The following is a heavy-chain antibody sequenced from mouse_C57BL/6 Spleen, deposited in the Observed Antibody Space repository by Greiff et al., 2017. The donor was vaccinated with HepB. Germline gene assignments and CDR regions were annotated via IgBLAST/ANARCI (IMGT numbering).Heavy chain of an antibody. CDR3: ARSQTGRDWYFDV. D-gene: IGHD4-1*01. J-gene: IGHJ1*03. Sequence: VQLQESGAELAKPGASVKLSCKASGYTFTSYWMHWVKQRPGQGLEWIGYINPSSGYTKYNQKFKDKATLTADKSSSTAYMQLSSLTYEDSAVYYCARSQTGRDWYFDVWGTGTTVTVSS. CDR2: INPSSGYT. CDR1: GYTFTSYW. V-gene: IGHV1-7*01.